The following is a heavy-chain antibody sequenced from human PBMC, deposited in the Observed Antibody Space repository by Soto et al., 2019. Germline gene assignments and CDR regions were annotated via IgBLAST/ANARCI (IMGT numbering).Heavy chain of an antibody. Sequence: EVQLVESGGGLVQPGRSLRLSCAASGFTFDDYAMHWVRQAPGKGLEWVSGISWNSGSIGYADSVKGRFTISRDNAKISLYLQMNSLRAEDTALYYCAKSIRFLVWLLGYFDYWGQGTLVTVSS. CDR3: AKSIRFLVWLLGYFDY. J-gene: IGHJ4*02. D-gene: IGHD3-3*01. CDR1: GFTFDDYA. V-gene: IGHV3-9*01. CDR2: ISWNSGSI.